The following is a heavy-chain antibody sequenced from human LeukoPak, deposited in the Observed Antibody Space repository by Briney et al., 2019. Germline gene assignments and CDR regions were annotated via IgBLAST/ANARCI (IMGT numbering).Heavy chain of an antibody. CDR3: ARHVAYYYDSSGYPDF. V-gene: IGHV4-39*01. Sequence: SETLSLTCTVSGTSIRSSSMYWGWLRQPPGKGLEWLGSVYYTGSTFHNPSLKRRVTIPVDTSKNQFSLRLTSVTAADTAIYYCARHVAYYYDSSGYPDFWGQGTLVTVSS. CDR1: GTSIRSSSMY. J-gene: IGHJ4*02. CDR2: VYYTGST. D-gene: IGHD3-22*01.